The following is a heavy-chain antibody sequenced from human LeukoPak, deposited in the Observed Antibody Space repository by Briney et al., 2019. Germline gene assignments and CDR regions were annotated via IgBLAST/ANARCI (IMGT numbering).Heavy chain of an antibody. Sequence: GGSLRLSCAASGFTFSDYYMSWIRQAPGKGLEWISYISSGGSTIYYADSVRGQFTISRDNAKKSLYLQMNSLKTEDTAVYYCTTDALLLWFGELYFDYWGQGTLVTVSS. CDR2: ISSGGSTI. CDR3: TTDALLLWFGELYFDY. CDR1: GFTFSDYY. J-gene: IGHJ4*02. D-gene: IGHD3-10*01. V-gene: IGHV3-11*01.